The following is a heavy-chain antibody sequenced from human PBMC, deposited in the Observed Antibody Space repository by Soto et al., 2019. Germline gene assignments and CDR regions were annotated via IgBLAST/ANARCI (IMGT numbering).Heavy chain of an antibody. CDR1: GFSFSNVW. CDR3: TTYATHTFCDGGPCYSVQTKSHDS. CDR2: IRSKSVGGST. Sequence: EVQLVESGGGLAKPGGSLTLSCAASGFSFSNVWMSWVRQAPGKGLEWVGHIRSKSVGGSTDYTAPVKGRFTISRDDSKDTLYLQMNSLRTEDTAVYYGTTYATHTFCDGGPCYSVQTKSHDSWGQGILVTVSS. D-gene: IGHD2-15*01. J-gene: IGHJ4*02. V-gene: IGHV3-15*01.